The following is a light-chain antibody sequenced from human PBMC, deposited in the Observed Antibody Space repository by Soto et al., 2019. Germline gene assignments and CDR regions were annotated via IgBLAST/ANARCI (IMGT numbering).Light chain of an antibody. Sequence: QSVLTQPASVSGSPGQSITISCTGTSSDVGSYNYVSWYQQHPGKAPKLMIYDVNNRPSGVSNRFSGSKSGNTASLTISGLQAEDEADYYCGSYTTSNSVVFGGGTKLTVL. CDR1: SSDVGSYNY. CDR2: DVN. CDR3: GSYTTSNSVV. J-gene: IGLJ2*01. V-gene: IGLV2-14*03.